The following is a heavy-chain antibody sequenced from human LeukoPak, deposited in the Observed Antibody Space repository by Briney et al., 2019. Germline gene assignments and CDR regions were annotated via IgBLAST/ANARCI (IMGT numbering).Heavy chain of an antibody. CDR2: IYTSGST. V-gene: IGHV4-4*09. Sequence: SEPLSLTCTVSGGSISSYYWSWIRQPPGKGLEWIGYIYTSGSTNYNPSLKSRVTISVDTSKNQFSLKLSSVTAADTAMYYCARKDGDSWGQGTLVTVSS. J-gene: IGHJ4*02. CDR1: GGSISSYY. CDR3: ARKDGDS.